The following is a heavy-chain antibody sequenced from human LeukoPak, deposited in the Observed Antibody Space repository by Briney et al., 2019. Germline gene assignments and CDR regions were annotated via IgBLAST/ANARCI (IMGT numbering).Heavy chain of an antibody. Sequence: AGRSLRLSCAASGFTVSSYGMSWVRQAPGKGPGWVSLVYSDGVTRYADSVQGRFTISRDNSKNTVYLQMNNLRVEDTAVYHCVRDRAEGRAWVEFDPWGQGILVTVSS. CDR3: VRDRAEGRAWVEFDP. CDR2: VYSDGVT. V-gene: IGHV3-66*02. CDR1: GFTVSSYG. J-gene: IGHJ5*02.